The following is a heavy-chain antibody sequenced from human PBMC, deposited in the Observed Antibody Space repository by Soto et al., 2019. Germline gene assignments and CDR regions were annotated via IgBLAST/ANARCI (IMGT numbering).Heavy chain of an antibody. V-gene: IGHV4-39*01. D-gene: IGHD6-6*01. Sequence: SETLSLTGTVCGGSISSSTYYWDWIRQPPGKGLEWIGAMYYTGNKNYNPSLESRVTMSVDTSKNHFSLKLSSVPPTDPAVYYCASRSSSSLGSLFDPWGRGILVTVSS. CDR2: MYYTGNK. CDR3: ASRSSSSLGSLFDP. J-gene: IGHJ5*02. CDR1: GGSISSSTYY.